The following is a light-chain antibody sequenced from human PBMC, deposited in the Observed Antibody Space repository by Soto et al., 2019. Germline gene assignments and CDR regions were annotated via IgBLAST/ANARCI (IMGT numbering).Light chain of an antibody. CDR3: QQYNSYWT. CDR2: KAS. CDR1: QSISNW. J-gene: IGKJ1*01. Sequence: DIQMTQSPSTLSASVGDRVTITCRASQSISNWLAWYQQKPGKAPKLLIYKASTLESGVPSRFSGSESGTEFTLTISRLQPDDFGTYYCQQYNSYWTFGQGTKVEIK. V-gene: IGKV1-5*03.